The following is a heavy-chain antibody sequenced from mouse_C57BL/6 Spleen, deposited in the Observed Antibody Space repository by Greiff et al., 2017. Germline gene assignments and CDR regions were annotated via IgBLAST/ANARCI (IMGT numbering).Heavy chain of an antibody. Sequence: EVQLQQSGTVLARPGASVKMSCKTSGYTFTSYWMHWVKQRPGQGLEWIGAIYPGNSDTSYNQKFKGKAKLTAVTSASTAYMELSSLTNEDSAVYYCTRWYDGYLYYFDYWGQGTTLTVSS. V-gene: IGHV1-5*01. CDR3: TRWYDGYLYYFDY. CDR1: GYTFTSYW. D-gene: IGHD2-3*01. CDR2: IYPGNSDT. J-gene: IGHJ2*01.